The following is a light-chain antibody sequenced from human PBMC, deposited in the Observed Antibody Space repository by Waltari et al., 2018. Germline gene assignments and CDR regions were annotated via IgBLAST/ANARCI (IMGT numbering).Light chain of an antibody. V-gene: IGLV2-23*02. J-gene: IGLJ1*01. CDR2: DVS. CDR3: CSYAGSWRV. Sequence: QSALTQPASVSGSPGQSITLSCTGTSSDVGGYNYLSWYQQHPGKAPKLMIYDVSKRPSGVSNRFSGSKSGNTASLTISGLQAEDEADYYCCSYAGSWRVFGTGTKVTVL. CDR1: SSDVGGYNY.